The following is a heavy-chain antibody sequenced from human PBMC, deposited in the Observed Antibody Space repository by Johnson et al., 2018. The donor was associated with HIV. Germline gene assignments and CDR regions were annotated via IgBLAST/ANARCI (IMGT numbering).Heavy chain of an antibody. CDR2: ISGSSGST. V-gene: IGHV3-23*04. CDR3: AGGLAIGHDAFGI. Sequence: VQLVESGGGLVQPGGSLRLSCAASEFTLSSYAMSWVRQAPGKGLEWVSAISGSSGSTYYADSVKGRFTISRDNSTNALFLPMNSLRAGDTAVYYCAGGLAIGHDAFGIWGQGTMGTVSS. J-gene: IGHJ3*02. D-gene: IGHD2-21*01. CDR1: EFTLSSYA.